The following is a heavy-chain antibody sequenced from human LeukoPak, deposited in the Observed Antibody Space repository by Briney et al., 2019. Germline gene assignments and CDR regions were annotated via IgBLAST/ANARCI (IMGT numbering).Heavy chain of an antibody. J-gene: IGHJ4*02. CDR1: GGSISSGSYY. CDR2: IYTSGST. CDR3: ARVRGYESTATFDY. Sequence: PSETLSLTCTVSGGSISSGSYYWSWIRQPAGKGLEWIGRIYTSGSTNYNPSLKSRVTISVDTSKNQFSLKLSSVTAADTAVYYCARVRGYESTATFDYWGQGTLVTVSS. V-gene: IGHV4-61*02. D-gene: IGHD5-12*01.